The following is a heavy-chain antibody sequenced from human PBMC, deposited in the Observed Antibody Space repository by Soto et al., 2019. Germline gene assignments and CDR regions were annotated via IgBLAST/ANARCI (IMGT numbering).Heavy chain of an antibody. CDR2: ISSTGGGT. J-gene: IGHJ4*02. D-gene: IGHD3-16*01. CDR1: GITFSNYA. CDR3: APLGKHVAPLY. Sequence: GGSLRLSCAASGITFSNYAMSWVRQAPGKGLEWVSGISSTGGGTYYADSVKGRFTISRDNSKDTLVLQMNSLRAEATALYYCAPLGKHVAPLYWGQGTLVTVSS. V-gene: IGHV3-23*01.